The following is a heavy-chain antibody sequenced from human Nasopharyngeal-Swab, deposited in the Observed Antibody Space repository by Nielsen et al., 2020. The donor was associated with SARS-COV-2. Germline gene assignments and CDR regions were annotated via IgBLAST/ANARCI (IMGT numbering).Heavy chain of an antibody. V-gene: IGHV3-64*02. CDR1: GFIFSHYG. CDR2: ISGNGDRT. J-gene: IGHJ3*01. Sequence: GESLKISCAASGFIFSHYGIHWVRQAPGKGLEYLSTISGNGDRTYYAESVKGRFTISTDDSMNTMYLQMGSLRVEDTAVYYCARVSGRSLKNSFDLWGQGTRVTVSS. CDR3: ARVSGRSLKNSFDL. D-gene: IGHD1-26*01.